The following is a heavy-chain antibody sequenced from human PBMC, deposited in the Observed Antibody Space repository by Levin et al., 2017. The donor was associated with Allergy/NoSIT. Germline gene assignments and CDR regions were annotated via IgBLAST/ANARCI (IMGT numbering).Heavy chain of an antibody. J-gene: IGHJ4*02. CDR1: GYTFTGYY. V-gene: IGHV1-2*02. D-gene: IGHD6-13*01. CDR2: INPNSGGT. CDR3: ARDFGQQLTGAADY. Sequence: GESLKISCKASGYTFTGYYMHWVRQAPGQGLEWMGWINPNSGGTNYAQKFQGRVTMTRDTSISTAYMELSRLRSDDTAVYYCARDFGQQLTGAADYWGQGTLVTVSS.